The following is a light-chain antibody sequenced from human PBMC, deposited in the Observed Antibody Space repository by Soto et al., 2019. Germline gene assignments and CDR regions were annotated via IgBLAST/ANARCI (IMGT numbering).Light chain of an antibody. Sequence: EIVLTQSPDTLSLSPGERATLSCRASQSVRSERLAWYQHNRGQAPRLVIFDASSRATGIPERFSGSGSGTVFTLTITRLEPEDFAVYFCQQYDVSPITFGLGTRLEIK. CDR2: DAS. CDR3: QQYDVSPIT. V-gene: IGKV3-20*01. CDR1: QSVRSER. J-gene: IGKJ5*01.